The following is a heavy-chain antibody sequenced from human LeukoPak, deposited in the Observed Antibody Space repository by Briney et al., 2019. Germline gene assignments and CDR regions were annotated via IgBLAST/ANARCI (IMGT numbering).Heavy chain of an antibody. J-gene: IGHJ3*02. V-gene: IGHV4-39*07. CDR1: GGSISSSSYY. CDR2: IYYSGST. CDR3: ARVLAGPYDAFDI. D-gene: IGHD6-19*01. Sequence: PSETLSLTCTVSGGSISSSSYYWGWIRQPPGKGLEWIGSIYYSGSTYDNPSLKSRVTISVDTSKNQFSLKLSSVTAADTAVYYCARVLAGPYDAFDIWGQGTMVTVSS.